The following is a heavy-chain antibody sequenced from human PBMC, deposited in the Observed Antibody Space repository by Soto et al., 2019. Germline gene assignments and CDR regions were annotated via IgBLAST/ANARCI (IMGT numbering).Heavy chain of an antibody. Sequence: TGGSLRLSCAASGFNFSGYGMHWVRQAPGKGLEWVAVTRHDGSNTYYADSVRGRFTISRDNSKKTLYLQMNGLRAEDTAVYYCARDGVGATTYFGYFDYWGQGTLVTVSS. CDR2: TRHDGSNT. D-gene: IGHD1-26*01. V-gene: IGHV3-33*01. J-gene: IGHJ4*02. CDR1: GFNFSGYG. CDR3: ARDGVGATTYFGYFDY.